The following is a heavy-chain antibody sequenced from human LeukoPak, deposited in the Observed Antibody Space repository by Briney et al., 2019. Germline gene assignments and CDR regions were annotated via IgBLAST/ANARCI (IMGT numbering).Heavy chain of an antibody. Sequence: GGSLRLSCEGSAFIFSGHWMNWVRQAPGKGLEWVSAISGSGGSTYYADSVKGRFTISRDNSKNTLYLHMNSLRAEDTAVYYCAKGGSLLGYCSGGSCYSVESWGQGTLVTVSS. V-gene: IGHV3-23*01. D-gene: IGHD2-15*01. CDR1: AFIFSGHW. CDR3: AKGGSLLGYCSGGSCYSVES. CDR2: ISGSGGST. J-gene: IGHJ4*02.